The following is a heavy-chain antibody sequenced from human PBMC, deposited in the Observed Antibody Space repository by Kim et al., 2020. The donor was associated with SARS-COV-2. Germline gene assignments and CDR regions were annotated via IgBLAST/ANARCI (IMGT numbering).Heavy chain of an antibody. J-gene: IGHJ4*02. D-gene: IGHD6-6*01. Sequence: GGSLRLSCAASGFTFSSYEMNWVRQAPGKGLEWVSYISSSGSTIYYADSVKGRFTISRDNAKNSLYLQMNSLRAEDTAVYYCARDFGIAARHGNVVWGQGTLVTVSS. CDR2: ISSSGSTI. CDR1: GFTFSSYE. CDR3: ARDFGIAARHGNVV. V-gene: IGHV3-48*03.